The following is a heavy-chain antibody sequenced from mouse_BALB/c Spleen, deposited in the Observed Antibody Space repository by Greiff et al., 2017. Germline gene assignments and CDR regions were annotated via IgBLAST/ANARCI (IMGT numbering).Heavy chain of an antibody. J-gene: IGHJ2*01. CDR3: ARRTGTGVFDY. CDR2: ISSGGSYT. CDR1: GFTFSSYG. Sequence: EVQLQESGGDLVKPGGSLKLSCAASGFTFSSYGMSWVRQTPDKRLEWVATISSGGSYTYYPDSVKGRFTISRDNAKNTLYLQMSSLKSEDTAMYYCARRTGTGVFDYWGQGTTRTVSS. V-gene: IGHV5-6*01. D-gene: IGHD4-1*01.